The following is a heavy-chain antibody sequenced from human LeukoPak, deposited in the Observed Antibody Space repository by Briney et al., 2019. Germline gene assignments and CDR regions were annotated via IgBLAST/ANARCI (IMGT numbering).Heavy chain of an antibody. J-gene: IGHJ6*03. Sequence: SVKVSCKASGGTFSSYAISWVRQAPGQGLEWMGGIIPIFGTANYAQKFQGRVTITADKSTSTAYMELSSLRSEDTAVYYCARAGDCSGGSCYVAYYYYYMDVWGKGTTVTVSS. CDR1: GGTFSSYA. V-gene: IGHV1-69*06. D-gene: IGHD2-15*01. CDR2: IIPIFGTA. CDR3: ARAGDCSGGSCYVAYYYYYMDV.